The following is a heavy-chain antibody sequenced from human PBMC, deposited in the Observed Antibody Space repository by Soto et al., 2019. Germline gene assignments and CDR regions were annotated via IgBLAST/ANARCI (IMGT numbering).Heavy chain of an antibody. D-gene: IGHD5-12*01. CDR3: ARGGYSGYDDYYYYYMDV. Sequence: SETLSLTCTFSGCSISSCYWSWIRQPPGKGLEWIGYIYYSGSTNYNPSLKSRVTISVDTSKNQFSLKLSSVTAADTAVYYCARGGYSGYDDYYYYYMDVWGKGTTVTVSS. J-gene: IGHJ6*03. CDR2: IYYSGST. CDR1: GCSISSCY. V-gene: IGHV4-59*01.